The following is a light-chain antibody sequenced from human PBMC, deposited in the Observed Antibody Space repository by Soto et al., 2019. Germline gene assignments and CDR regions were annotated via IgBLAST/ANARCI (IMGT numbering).Light chain of an antibody. Sequence: EIVMTQSPATLSVSPGERATLSCRASPGVSSNLAWYQQRPGQAPRLLIYGASTRATGIPARFSGSGSGTEFTVTISILQSEDLAVYYCQQYNHLPPFTFGPGTKVDIK. V-gene: IGKV3-15*01. CDR3: QQYNHLPPFT. CDR2: GAS. CDR1: PGVSSN. J-gene: IGKJ3*01.